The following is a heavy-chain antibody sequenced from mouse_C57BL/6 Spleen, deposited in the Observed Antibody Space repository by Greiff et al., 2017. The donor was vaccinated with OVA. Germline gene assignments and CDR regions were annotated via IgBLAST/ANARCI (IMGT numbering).Heavy chain of an antibody. Sequence: VQLQQSGPELVKPGDSVKISCKASGYSFTGYFMNWVMQSHGKSLEWIGRINPYNGATFYNQKFKGKATLTVDKSSSTAHMELRSLTSEDSAVYYCSRYGYDGPMDYWGQGTSVTVSS. CDR3: SRYGYDGPMDY. V-gene: IGHV1-20*01. J-gene: IGHJ4*01. CDR2: INPYNGAT. CDR1: GYSFTGYF. D-gene: IGHD2-2*01.